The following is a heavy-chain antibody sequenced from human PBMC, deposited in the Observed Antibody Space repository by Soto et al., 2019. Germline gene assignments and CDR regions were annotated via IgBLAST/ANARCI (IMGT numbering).Heavy chain of an antibody. V-gene: IGHV4-30-4*01. J-gene: IGHJ5*01. CDR2: IYHTGNT. CDR1: GGSISDDSY. Sequence: SETLSLTCTVSGGSISDDSYWSWIRQTPGKGLEWIGYIYHTGNTYYNPSLRSRVSISEDKSKSQFSLKLISVTAADTAVYFCARDEYQLLSSVSWFDSWGQGTLVTVSS. CDR3: ARDEYQLLSSVSWFDS. D-gene: IGHD2-2*01.